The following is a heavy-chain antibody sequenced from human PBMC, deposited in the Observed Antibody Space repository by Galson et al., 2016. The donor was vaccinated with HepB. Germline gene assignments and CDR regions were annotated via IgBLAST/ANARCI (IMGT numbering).Heavy chain of an antibody. CDR3: ATRGIRHVDWIVRPEYFQH. CDR2: ISGSGDIT. CDR1: GFNFSNYA. Sequence: SLRLSCAASGFNFSNYAMSWVRQAPGKGLEWVSAISGSGDITYYADSAKGRFTLSRENSKNTLSLQMNSLRAEDTAVYYCATRGIRHVDWIVRPEYFQHWGQGALVTVSS. J-gene: IGHJ1*01. D-gene: IGHD3-9*01. V-gene: IGHV3-23*01.